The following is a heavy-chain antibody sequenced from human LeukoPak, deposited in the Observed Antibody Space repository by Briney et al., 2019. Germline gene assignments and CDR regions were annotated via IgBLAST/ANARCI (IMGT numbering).Heavy chain of an antibody. D-gene: IGHD3-22*01. CDR3: ARPATYYDSSGYYGTFDY. J-gene: IGHJ4*02. CDR2: IYYSGST. V-gene: IGHV4-39*01. CDR1: GGSISSSSYY. Sequence: PSETLSLTCTVSGGSISSSSYYWGWIRQPPGKGLEWIGSIYYSGSTYYNPSLKSRVTISVDTSKNQFSLKLSSVTAADTAVYYRARPATYYDSSGYYGTFDYWGQGTLVTVSS.